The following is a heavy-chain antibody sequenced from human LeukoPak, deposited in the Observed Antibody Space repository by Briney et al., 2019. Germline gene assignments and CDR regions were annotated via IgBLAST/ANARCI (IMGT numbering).Heavy chain of an antibody. J-gene: IGHJ6*03. CDR2: VSDRGGS. CDR3: ARVGRGYPRRATYYYYYMDV. V-gene: IGHV4-39*01. CDR1: GDSIRSSNYY. D-gene: IGHD2-15*01. Sequence: PSETLSLTCSVSGDSIRSSNYYWGWIRQPPGKGLEWIGSVSDRGGSYFHPSLKSRVTISVDTSKNQFSLKLSSVTAADTAVYYCARVGRGYPRRATYYYYYMDVWGKGTTVTVSS.